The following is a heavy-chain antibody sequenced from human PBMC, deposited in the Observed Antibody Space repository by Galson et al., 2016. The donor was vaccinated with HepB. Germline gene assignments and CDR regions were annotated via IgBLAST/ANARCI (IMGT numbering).Heavy chain of an antibody. CDR1: GFTFDVYT. CDR3: AKDLSRYCSGGSCLFDS. V-gene: IGHV3-43*01. Sequence: SLRLSCAASGFTFDVYTMHWVRQAPGKGLEWVSLITWDGGITFYADSVKGRFTTSRDSSKNFLYLQMTSLRTEDTAFYYCAKDLSRYCSGGSCLFDSWGQGTLVTVSS. J-gene: IGHJ4*02. D-gene: IGHD2-15*01. CDR2: ITWDGGIT.